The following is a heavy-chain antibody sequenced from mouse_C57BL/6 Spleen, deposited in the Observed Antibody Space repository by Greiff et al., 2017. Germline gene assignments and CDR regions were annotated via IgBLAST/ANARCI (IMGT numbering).Heavy chain of an antibody. CDR2: LYPRSGNP. D-gene: IGHD2-5*01. J-gene: IGHJ4*01. CDR1: GYTFTSYG. CDR3: ARRAYYSKGDYAMDY. Sequence: VQLQQSGAELARPGASVKLSCKASGYTFTSYGISWVKQRTGQGLEWIGELYPRSGNPYYNEKFKGKATLPADKSSSTAYMELRSLTSEDSAVYFCARRAYYSKGDYAMDYWGQGTSVTVSS. V-gene: IGHV1-81*01.